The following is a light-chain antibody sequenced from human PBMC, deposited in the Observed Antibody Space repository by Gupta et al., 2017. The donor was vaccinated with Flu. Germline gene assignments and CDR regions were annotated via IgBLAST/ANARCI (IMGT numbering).Light chain of an antibody. CDR3: RQSYGSPRT. CDR1: QTVSSY. Sequence: DIQMTQSPLSLSASVGDRVTITCRASQTVSSYLNWYQQKPGEAPKLLIYTASSLQSGVPSRFSGSRSWRDFTLTIIRLLGEDFATYYCRQSYGSPRTFGPGTKVEIK. J-gene: IGKJ1*01. V-gene: IGKV1-39*01. CDR2: TAS.